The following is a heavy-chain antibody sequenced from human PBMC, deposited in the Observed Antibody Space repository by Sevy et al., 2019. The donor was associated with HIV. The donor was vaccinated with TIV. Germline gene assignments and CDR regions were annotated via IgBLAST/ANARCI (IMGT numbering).Heavy chain of an antibody. CDR2: IIPLFGTT. V-gene: IGHV1-69*13. CDR3: ASEVGGSVRLERLASYYGVDV. D-gene: IGHD1-1*01. J-gene: IGHJ6*02. CDR1: GGPFNTYA. Sequence: ASVKVSCKASGGPFNTYATTWIRQAPGQGLEWMGGIIPLFGTTNYAQKFQGRVTITADESRITAYLEVSSLRSEDTAVYYCASEVGGSVRLERLASYYGVDVWGQGTTVTVSS.